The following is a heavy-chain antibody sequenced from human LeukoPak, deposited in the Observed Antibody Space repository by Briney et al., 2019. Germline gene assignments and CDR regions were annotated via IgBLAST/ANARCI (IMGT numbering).Heavy chain of an antibody. D-gene: IGHD1-26*01. Sequence: SETLSLTCTVSGGSIRSYYWSWIRQPPGKGLEWIGYIYYSGSTNYNPSLKSRVTISVDTSKNQFSLKLSSVTAADTAVYYCARHGGVKWELLRGGYYYYYGMDVWGQGTTVTVSS. CDR3: ARHGGVKWELLRGGYYYYYGMDV. CDR1: GGSIRSYY. J-gene: IGHJ6*02. CDR2: IYYSGST. V-gene: IGHV4-59*08.